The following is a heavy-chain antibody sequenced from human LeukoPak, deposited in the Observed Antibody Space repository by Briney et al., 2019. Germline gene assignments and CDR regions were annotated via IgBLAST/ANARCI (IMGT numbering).Heavy chain of an antibody. Sequence: QAGGSLRLSCAASGFTFSTYAMHWVRQGPQKGLEIVSAIASDGDTFYAKAVRGRFTISRDNSKDTLFLQMGSLRTEDMGVYYCLLGWDYWGQGALVSVSS. V-gene: IGHV3-64*01. CDR1: GFTFSTYA. D-gene: IGHD1-26*01. CDR2: IASDGDT. CDR3: LLGWDY. J-gene: IGHJ4*02.